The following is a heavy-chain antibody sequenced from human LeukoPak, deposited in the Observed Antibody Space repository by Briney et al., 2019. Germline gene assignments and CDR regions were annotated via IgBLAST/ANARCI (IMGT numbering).Heavy chain of an antibody. V-gene: IGHV3-7*01. J-gene: IGHJ5*01. CDR2: IKQDGSEK. CDR3: AREFRSGYNSRWFDY. Sequence: GGSLRLSCAASGIILSSYWMSWVRQAPGKGLEWVAQIKQDGSEKWYVDSVKGRFTISRDNAKNSLYLQMNSLRVEDTAVYYCAREFRSGYNSRWFDYWGQGTLVTVSS. D-gene: IGHD6-19*01. CDR1: GIILSSYW.